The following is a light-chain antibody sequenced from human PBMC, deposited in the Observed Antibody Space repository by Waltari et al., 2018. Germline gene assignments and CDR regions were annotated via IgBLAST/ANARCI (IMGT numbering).Light chain of an antibody. CDR3: SSRDSSASHVL. J-gene: IGLJ2*01. Sequence: SSELTQDPAVSVALGQTVRITCQGASLRTSYASWYQQKSGQAPILVLFGKNKRPSGIPDRFSGDNSATTTSLTISGAQAEDEADYYCSSRDSSASHVLFAGGTKLTVL. CDR1: SLRTSY. CDR2: GKN. V-gene: IGLV3-19*01.